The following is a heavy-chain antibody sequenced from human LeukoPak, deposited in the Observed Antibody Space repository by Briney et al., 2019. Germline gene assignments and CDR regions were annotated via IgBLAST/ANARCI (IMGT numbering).Heavy chain of an antibody. J-gene: IGHJ3*01. CDR3: ARVATFGGDDAFDV. D-gene: IGHD3-3*01. CDR2: ISYDGNSK. V-gene: IGHV3-30*04. CDR1: GFTFSSYV. Sequence: PGGSLRLSCAASGFTFSSYVIHWVRQAPGKGLEWVAVISYDGNSKSYADSVRGRFTFSRDNSKNTLYLQMNSVRHDDTAVYYCARVATFGGDDAFDVWGQGTVVTVSS.